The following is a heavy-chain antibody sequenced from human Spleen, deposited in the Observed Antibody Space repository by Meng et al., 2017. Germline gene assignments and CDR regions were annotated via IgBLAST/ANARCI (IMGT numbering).Heavy chain of an antibody. V-gene: IGHV3-7*01. CDR3: ARQIYNYYDSSAPYPFDY. CDR1: GFTFSSYW. CDR2: IKQDGSEK. J-gene: IGHJ4*02. D-gene: IGHD3-22*01. Sequence: GESLKISCAASGFTFSSYWMSWVRQAPGKGLEWVANIKQDGSEKYYVDSVKGRFTISRDNAKNSLYLQVNSLRAEDTAVYFCARQIYNYYDSSAPYPFDYWGQGTLVTVSS.